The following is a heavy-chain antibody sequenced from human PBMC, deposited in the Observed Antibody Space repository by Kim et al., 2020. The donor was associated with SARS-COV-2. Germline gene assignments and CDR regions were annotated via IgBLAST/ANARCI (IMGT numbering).Heavy chain of an antibody. J-gene: IGHJ4*02. CDR3: ARVPITMVRGVIIRGANFDY. Sequence: SETLSLTCAVYGGSFSGYYWSWIRQPPGKGLEWIGEINHSGSTNYIPSLKSRVTISVDTSKNQFSLKLSSVTAADTAVYYCARVPITMVRGVIIRGANFDYWGQGTLVTVSS. CDR2: INHSGST. CDR1: GGSFSGYY. V-gene: IGHV4-34*01. D-gene: IGHD3-10*01.